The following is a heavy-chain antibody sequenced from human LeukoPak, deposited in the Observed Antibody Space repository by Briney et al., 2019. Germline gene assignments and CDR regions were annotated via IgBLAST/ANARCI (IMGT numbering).Heavy chain of an antibody. V-gene: IGHV3-11*05. CDR2: ISSSSYT. D-gene: IGHD6-13*01. Sequence: PGGSLRLSCAASGFTFSDYYMSWIRQAPGKGLEWVSYISSSSYTNYADSVKGRFTISRDNAKNSLYLQMNSLRAEDTAVYYCARGHQAAADAFDIWGQGTMVTVS. J-gene: IGHJ3*02. CDR1: GFTFSDYY. CDR3: ARGHQAAADAFDI.